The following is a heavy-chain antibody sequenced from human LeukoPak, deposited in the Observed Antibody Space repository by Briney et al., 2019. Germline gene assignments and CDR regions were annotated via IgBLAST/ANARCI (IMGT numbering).Heavy chain of an antibody. CDR1: GFTFSSYW. J-gene: IGHJ3*02. V-gene: IGHV3-7*01. Sequence: GGSLRLSCAASGFTFSSYWMRWGRQAPGKGLEWVANIKQDGSGKYYVDSVKGRFTISRDNAKNSLYLQMNSLRAEDTAVYYCARDRSVGAFDIWGQGTMVTVSS. CDR2: IKQDGSGK. CDR3: ARDRSVGAFDI.